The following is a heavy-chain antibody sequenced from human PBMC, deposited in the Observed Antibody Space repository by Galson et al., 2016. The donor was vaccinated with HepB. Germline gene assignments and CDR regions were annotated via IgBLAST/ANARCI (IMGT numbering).Heavy chain of an antibody. V-gene: IGHV3-21*01. CDR3: ERDGITRVDAFDT. J-gene: IGHJ3*02. CDR1: GFTFSRYT. Sequence: SLRLSCAASGFTFSRYTMNWVRQAPGRDLEWVSSISTSSSYIYYGDSVQGRFTISRDNAKNSLHLQMNSLRVEDTAIYYCERDGITRVDAFDTWGQGTTVTVSS. D-gene: IGHD1-7*01. CDR2: ISTSSSYI.